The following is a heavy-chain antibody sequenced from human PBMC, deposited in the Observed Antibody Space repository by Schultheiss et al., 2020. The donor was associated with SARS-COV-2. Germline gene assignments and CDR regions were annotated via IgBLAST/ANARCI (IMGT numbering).Heavy chain of an antibody. CDR1: GFTFSSYW. V-gene: IGHV3-73*01. CDR2: IRSKANSYAT. CDR3: TAPGSYSSSD. Sequence: GGSLRLSCAASGFTFSSYWMHWVRQAPGKGLVWVGRIRSKANSYATAYAASVKGRFTISRDDSKNTAYLQMNSLKTEDTAVYYCTAPGSYSSSDWGQGTLVTVSS. J-gene: IGHJ4*02. D-gene: IGHD6-6*01.